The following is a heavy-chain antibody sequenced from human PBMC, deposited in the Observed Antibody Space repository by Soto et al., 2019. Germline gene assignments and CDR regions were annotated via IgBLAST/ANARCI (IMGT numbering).Heavy chain of an antibody. J-gene: IGHJ5*02. D-gene: IGHD6-19*01. CDR1: GFTFSTSW. CDR2: INSDGSST. Sequence: GGSLRLSCAASGFTFSTSWMHWVRQAPGKGLVWVSRINSDGSSTSYADFVKGRFTISRDNAKNTLSLQMSSLRVEDTAVYYCARAAVAGLNWFDPWGQGTLVTRLL. CDR3: ARAAVAGLNWFDP. V-gene: IGHV3-74*01.